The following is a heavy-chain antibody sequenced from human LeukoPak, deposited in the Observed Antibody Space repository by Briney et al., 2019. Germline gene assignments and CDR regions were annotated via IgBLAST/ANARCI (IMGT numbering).Heavy chain of an antibody. V-gene: IGHV3-23*01. D-gene: IGHD2-21*02. CDR2: ISGSGRNT. CDR3: ANLGGDLYAFDY. CDR1: GFTFSNAW. J-gene: IGHJ4*02. Sequence: PGGSLRLSCAASGFTFSNAWMNWVRQTPGKGLEWVSAISGSGRNTYYADSVKGRFTISRDNSKNTLYLRMDSLTAEDTAVYYCANLGGDLYAFDYWGQGTLVTVSS.